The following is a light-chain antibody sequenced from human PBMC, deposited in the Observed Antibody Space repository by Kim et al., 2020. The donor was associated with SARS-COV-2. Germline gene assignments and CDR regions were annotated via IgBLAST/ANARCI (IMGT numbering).Light chain of an antibody. CDR1: SGSVSTTYY. Sequence: GGTVTLTCGLSSGSVSTTYYPSWYQQTPGQAPRTLIYSTNTRSSGVPDRFSGSILGKKAALTITGAQADDESDYYCVLYMGSGIGVFGGGTQLTVL. CDR3: VLYMGSGIGV. V-gene: IGLV8-61*01. CDR2: STN. J-gene: IGLJ3*02.